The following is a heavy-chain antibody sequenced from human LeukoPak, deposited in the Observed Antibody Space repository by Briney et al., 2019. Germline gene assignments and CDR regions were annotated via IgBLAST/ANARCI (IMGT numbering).Heavy chain of an antibody. D-gene: IGHD3-3*01. CDR2: TRNEANIYTT. J-gene: IGHJ4*02. V-gene: IGHV3-72*01. CDR1: GFIFSDHY. Sequence: GGSLRLSCAASGFIFSDHYMDWVRQAPGKGLEWVGRTRNEANIYTTKYAASVKGRFTISRDDSKNSLYLQMNSLKTEDTAVYYCAKALNFWSGYQNYWGQGTLVTVSS. CDR3: AKALNFWSGYQNY.